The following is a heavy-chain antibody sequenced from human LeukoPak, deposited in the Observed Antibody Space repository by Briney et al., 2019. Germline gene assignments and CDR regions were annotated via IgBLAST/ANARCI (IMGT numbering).Heavy chain of an antibody. D-gene: IGHD1-26*01. CDR1: GGSISNGNYY. Sequence: SQTLSLTCTVSGGSISNGNYYWTWIRQSPGKGLECIGYIHHSGTTYYNPSLKSRVTISVDRSKNQFSLKVRSVTAADTAVYYCARRSGTYHAFDIWGQGTMVTVSS. J-gene: IGHJ3*02. V-gene: IGHV4-30-2*06. CDR2: IHHSGTT. CDR3: ARRSGTYHAFDI.